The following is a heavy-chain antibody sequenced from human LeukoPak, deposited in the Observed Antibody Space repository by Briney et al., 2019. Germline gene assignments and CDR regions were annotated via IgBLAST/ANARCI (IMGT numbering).Heavy chain of an antibody. V-gene: IGHV4-61*02. D-gene: IGHD1-26*01. Sequence: SETLCLTCTVSGGSISSGSYYWSWIRQPAGKGLEWIGRIYTSGSSNYNPSLKSRVTISVDTSKNQFSLKLSSVTAADTAVYYCARVRSYGPSGSYLDYWGQGTLVTVSS. CDR2: IYTSGSS. J-gene: IGHJ4*02. CDR1: GGSISSGSYY. CDR3: ARVRSYGPSGSYLDY.